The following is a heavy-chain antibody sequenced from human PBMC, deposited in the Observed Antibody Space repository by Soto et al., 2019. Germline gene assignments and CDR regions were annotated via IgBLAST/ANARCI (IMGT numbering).Heavy chain of an antibody. CDR2: IYHSGST. CDR1: GGTISSGGYS. CDR3: AAGGGLPRYY. J-gene: IGHJ4*02. V-gene: IGHV4-30-2*01. D-gene: IGHD5-12*01. Sequence: SETLSLTCAVSGGTISSGGYSWSWIRQPPGKGLEWIGYIYHSGSTYYNPSLKSRVTISVDRSKNQFSLKLSSVTAADTAVYYCAAGGGLPRYYWGQGTLVTVSS.